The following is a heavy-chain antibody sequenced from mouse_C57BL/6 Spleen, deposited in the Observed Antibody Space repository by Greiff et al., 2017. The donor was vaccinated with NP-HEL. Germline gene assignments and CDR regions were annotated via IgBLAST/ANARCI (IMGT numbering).Heavy chain of an antibody. V-gene: IGHV1-52*01. CDR2: IDPSDSET. CDR3: ARGGDYYGSSYPYAMDY. D-gene: IGHD1-1*01. CDR1: GYTFTSYW. Sequence: QVQLQQPGAELVRPGSSVKLSCKASGYTFTSYWMHWVKQRPIQGLEWIGNIDPSDSETHYNQKFKDKATLTVDKSSSTAYMQLSSLTSEDSAVYYCARGGDYYGSSYPYAMDYWGQGTSVTVSS. J-gene: IGHJ4*01.